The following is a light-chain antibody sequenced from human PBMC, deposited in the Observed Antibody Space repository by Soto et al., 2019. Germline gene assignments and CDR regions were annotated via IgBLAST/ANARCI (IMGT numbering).Light chain of an antibody. CDR1: QGIAPY. J-gene: IGKJ4*01. CDR2: ATS. Sequence: DVQMTQSPSSLSAFVGDRVTITCRASQGIAPYLAWFHQKPGKVPKLLIYATSTLQSGVPSRFSGSGSGTDFTLTVTSLQPEDVGTYYCQKYSSATLTFGGGTKVEIK. CDR3: QKYSSATLT. V-gene: IGKV1-27*01.